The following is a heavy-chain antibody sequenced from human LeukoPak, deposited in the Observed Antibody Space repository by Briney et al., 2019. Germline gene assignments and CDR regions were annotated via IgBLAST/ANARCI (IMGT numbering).Heavy chain of an antibody. V-gene: IGHV1-8*01. Sequence: GASVKVSCKASGYTFTSYDINWVRQATGQGREWMGWMNPNRGNTGYAQKFQGRVTMTRNTSISTAYMELSSLRSEDTAVYYCARGRNLLRFVEWLFDYWGQGTLVTVSS. CDR2: MNPNRGNT. CDR3: ARGRNLLRFVEWLFDY. D-gene: IGHD3-3*01. CDR1: GYTFTSYD. J-gene: IGHJ4*02.